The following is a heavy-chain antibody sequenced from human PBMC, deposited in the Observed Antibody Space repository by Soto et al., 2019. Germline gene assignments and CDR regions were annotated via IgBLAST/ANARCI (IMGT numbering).Heavy chain of an antibody. Sequence: PGGSLRLSCAASGFTFSSYGMSWVRQAPGKGLEWVSSISGRGGNTYYADSVKGRFTISRDNSKNTLYLQMNSLRVEDTAVYYCARDTSITMVRGVPRDYYYGMDVWGQGTTVTVSS. CDR2: ISGRGGNT. CDR3: ARDTSITMVRGVPRDYYYGMDV. V-gene: IGHV3-23*01. J-gene: IGHJ6*02. D-gene: IGHD3-10*01. CDR1: GFTFSSYG.